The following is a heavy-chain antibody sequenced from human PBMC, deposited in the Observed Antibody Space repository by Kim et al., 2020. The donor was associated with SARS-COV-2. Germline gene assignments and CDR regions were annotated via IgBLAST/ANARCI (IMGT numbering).Heavy chain of an antibody. CDR1: GFTFGDYA. V-gene: IGHV3-9*01. J-gene: IGHJ6*03. CDR2: ISWNSGSI. CDR3: AKAGGVYYYYMDV. D-gene: IGHD2-8*01. Sequence: GGSLRLSCAASGFTFGDYAMHWVWQAPGKGLEWVSGISWNSGSIGYADSVKGRFTISRDNAKNSLYLQMNSLRAEDTALYYCAKAGGVYYYYMDVWGKGTTVTVSS.